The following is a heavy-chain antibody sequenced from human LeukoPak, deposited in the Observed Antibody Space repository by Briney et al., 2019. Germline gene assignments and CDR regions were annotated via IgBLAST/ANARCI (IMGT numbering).Heavy chain of an antibody. V-gene: IGHV3-30*02. CDR1: GFTFSSYG. CDR3: AKVKGCSSTSCPRPHAFDI. CDR2: IRYDGSNK. D-gene: IGHD2-2*01. J-gene: IGHJ3*02. Sequence: GGSLRLSCAASGFTFSSYGMHWVRQAPGKGLEWVAFIRYDGSNKYYADSVKGRFTISRDNSKNTLYLQMNSLRAEDTAVYYCAKVKGCSSTSCPRPHAFDIWGQGTMVSVSS.